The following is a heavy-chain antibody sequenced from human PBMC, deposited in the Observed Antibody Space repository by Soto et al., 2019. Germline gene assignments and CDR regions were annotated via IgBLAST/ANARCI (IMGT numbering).Heavy chain of an antibody. J-gene: IGHJ4*02. CDR1: GFTFSSYW. D-gene: IGHD3-22*01. CDR2: IKQDGSEK. V-gene: IGHV3-7*01. Sequence: QPWGSLRLSCAASGFTFSSYWMSWFRQAPGKGLEWVANIKQDGSEKYYVDSVKGRFTISRDNAKNSLYLQMNSLRAEDTAVYYCARDGRVYYYDSSGYHATNIFDYWGQGPLVTVS. CDR3: ARDGRVYYYDSSGYHATNIFDY.